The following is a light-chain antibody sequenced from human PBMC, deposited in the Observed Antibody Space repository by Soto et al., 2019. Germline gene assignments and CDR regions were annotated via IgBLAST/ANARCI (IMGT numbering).Light chain of an antibody. J-gene: IGKJ2*01. CDR3: QQYLNWPPQYT. CDR2: GAS. Sequence: EIVMTQSPASLSVSPGDGATLSCRASQSVASNVAWYQQKPGQGPRLLIHGASTRAVGVPARFSGSGSGTDFTHTISSLQSEDFAVYYCQQYLNWPPQYTFGQGTKLQIK. V-gene: IGKV3-15*01. CDR1: QSVASN.